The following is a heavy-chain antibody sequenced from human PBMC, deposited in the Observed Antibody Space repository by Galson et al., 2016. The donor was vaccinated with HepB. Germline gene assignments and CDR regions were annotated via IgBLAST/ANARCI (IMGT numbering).Heavy chain of an antibody. CDR3: AGEPLKRSSWGAWFDP. Sequence: SLKLSCAASGFTFSDYNMNWLRQAPGKGLEWFSSISGAINYTSYAAPLKGRVTISRDKARDSLYLQMNNLGANDTALYYCAGEPLKRSSWGAWFDPWGQGTLVTVSS. CDR2: ISGAINYT. J-gene: IGHJ5*02. V-gene: IGHV3-21*06. D-gene: IGHD3-16*01. CDR1: GFTFSDYN.